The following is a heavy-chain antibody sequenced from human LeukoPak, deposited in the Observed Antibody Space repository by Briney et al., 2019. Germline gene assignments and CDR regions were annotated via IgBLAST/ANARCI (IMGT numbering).Heavy chain of an antibody. J-gene: IGHJ4*02. CDR2: IIGSGGNT. CDR3: ARDGGHPLTSYYRAY. V-gene: IGHV3-23*01. CDR1: GFTFYTYA. D-gene: IGHD4-4*01. Sequence: GGSLRLSCAASGFTFYTYAMTWVRQAPGKGLEWVSTIIGSGGNTFYADSVKGRFTISRDNSKNTLSLQLTSLRAEDTGIYFCARDGGHPLTSYYRAYWGQGTLVTVSS.